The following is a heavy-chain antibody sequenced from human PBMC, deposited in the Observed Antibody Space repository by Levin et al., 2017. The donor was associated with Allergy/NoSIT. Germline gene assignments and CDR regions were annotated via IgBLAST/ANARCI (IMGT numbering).Heavy chain of an antibody. CDR2: ISSNGGST. CDR3: VKDTNYASGGSDY. J-gene: IGHJ4*02. D-gene: IGHD1-26*01. CDR1: GFTFSSYA. Sequence: GGSLRLSCSASGFTFSSYAMHWVRQAPGKGLEYVSAISSNGGSTYYADSVKGRFTISRDNSKNTLYLQMSSLRAEDTAVYYCVKDTNYASGGSDYWGQGTLVTVSS. V-gene: IGHV3-64D*06.